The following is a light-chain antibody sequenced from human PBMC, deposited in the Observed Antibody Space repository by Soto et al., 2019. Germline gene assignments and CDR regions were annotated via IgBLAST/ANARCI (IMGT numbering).Light chain of an antibody. J-gene: IGKJ1*01. CDR3: QQRSNWPPWT. Sequence: EIVLTQSPATLSLSPGERATHSCRASQSVSSYLAWYQQKPGQAPRLLIYDASIRATGIPARFSGSGSVTDFTLTISSLEPEDFAVYYCQQRSNWPPWTFGQGTKVDIK. CDR1: QSVSSY. CDR2: DAS. V-gene: IGKV3-11*01.